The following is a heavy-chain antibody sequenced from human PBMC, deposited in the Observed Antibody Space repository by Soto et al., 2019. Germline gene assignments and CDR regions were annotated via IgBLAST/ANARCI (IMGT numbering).Heavy chain of an antibody. CDR2: ISHDGSNQ. J-gene: IGHJ4*02. V-gene: IGHV3-30*18. CDR3: AKDSSADFDD. CDR1: GFTLRTSG. Sequence: GGSLILSCVASGFTLRTSGMHWVRQAPSKGLEWVAVISHDGSNQFYAESVKGRFTISRDNSKNMLYLQMNSLRADDSAVDFCAKDSSADFDDWGQGNVVTVSA.